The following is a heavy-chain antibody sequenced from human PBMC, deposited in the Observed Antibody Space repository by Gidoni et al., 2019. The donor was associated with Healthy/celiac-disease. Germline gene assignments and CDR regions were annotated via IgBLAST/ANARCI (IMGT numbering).Heavy chain of an antibody. Sequence: EVQLLESGGGLVQPGGSLRLSCAASGFNFSSYAMRWVRQAPGKGMEWVSDLSGSGGSTYYADSVKGRFTISRDNSKNTLYLQMNSLRAEDTAVYYCAKAGVLRYFDWAYYFDYWGQGTLVTVSS. CDR3: AKAGVLRYFDWAYYFDY. CDR2: LSGSGGST. CDR1: GFNFSSYA. D-gene: IGHD3-9*01. V-gene: IGHV3-23*01. J-gene: IGHJ4*02.